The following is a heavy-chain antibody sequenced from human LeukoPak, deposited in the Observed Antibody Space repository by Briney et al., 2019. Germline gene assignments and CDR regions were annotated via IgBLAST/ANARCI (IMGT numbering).Heavy chain of an antibody. J-gene: IGHJ4*02. CDR3: ARDRDTGSSSNRYYFDY. CDR1: GASINSYY. D-gene: IGHD1-26*01. V-gene: IGHV4-4*07. Sequence: SETLSLTCTVPGASINSYYWSWVRQPAGKGLEWTGRIFTSGSTNYNPSLKSRVTMSVDTSKNQFSLKLSSVTAADTAVYYSARDRDTGSSSNRYYFDYWGQGTLVTVSS. CDR2: IFTSGST.